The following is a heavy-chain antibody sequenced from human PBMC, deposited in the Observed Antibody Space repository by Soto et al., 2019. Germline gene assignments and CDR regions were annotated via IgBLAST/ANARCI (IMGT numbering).Heavy chain of an antibody. Sequence: EVKLVESGGGLVQPGRALRLSCAASGFSFHDYVMHWVRQAPGKGLEWVSGISYNSRVIDYADPVKGRFTISRDNAENSLYLQMNSLTAEDTALYYCVTPNSDSFSEGFNLWGQGTMVTVSS. CDR3: VTPNSDSFSEGFNL. CDR2: ISYNSRVI. V-gene: IGHV3-9*01. CDR1: GFSFHDYV. J-gene: IGHJ3*01. D-gene: IGHD1-26*01.